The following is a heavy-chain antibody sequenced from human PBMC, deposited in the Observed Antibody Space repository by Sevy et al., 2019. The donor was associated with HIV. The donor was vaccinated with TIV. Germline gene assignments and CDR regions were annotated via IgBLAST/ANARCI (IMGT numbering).Heavy chain of an antibody. J-gene: IGHJ4*02. V-gene: IGHV4-39*01. D-gene: IGHD6-19*01. CDR3: ARHGGIAVATLDY. CDR2: IYYSAST. Sequence: SETLSLTCTVSGGSISSSTYYWGWIRQPPGKGLEWIASIYYSASTYSIVSLGSRVTISVDMSKNQFSLRLSSVTAADTAVYYCARHGGIAVATLDYWGQGTLVTVSS. CDR1: GGSISSSTYY.